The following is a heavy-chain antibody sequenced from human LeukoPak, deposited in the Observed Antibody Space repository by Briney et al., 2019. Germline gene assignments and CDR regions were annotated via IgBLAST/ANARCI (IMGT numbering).Heavy chain of an antibody. J-gene: IGHJ4*02. V-gene: IGHV1-69*13. CDR3: AXXSXQWXVRGSRSHFDY. CDR2: IIPIFGTA. CDR1: GGTFSSYA. D-gene: IGHD6-19*01. Sequence: SVKVSCKASGGTFSSYAISWVRQAPGQGLEWMGGIIPIFGTANYAQKFQGRVTITADESTSTAYMELSSLRSEDTGVYYCAXXSXQWXVRGSRSHFDYWGQGTLVTVSS.